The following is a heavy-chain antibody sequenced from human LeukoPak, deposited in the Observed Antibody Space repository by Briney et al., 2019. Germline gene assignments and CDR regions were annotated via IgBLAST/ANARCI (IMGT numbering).Heavy chain of an antibody. CDR2: ISGYNVNR. CDR1: GYTLTSYA. CDR3: ARGYSYGSDYYYGMDV. V-gene: IGHV1-18*01. J-gene: IGHJ6*02. D-gene: IGHD5-18*01. Sequence: ASVKVSYKASGYTLTSYAISWVGQAPGPPIEWMGWISGYNVNRKHALQVQGRVTMTTDTSTSTAYMELRSLRSDDTAVYYCARGYSYGSDYYYGMDVWGQGTTVTVSS.